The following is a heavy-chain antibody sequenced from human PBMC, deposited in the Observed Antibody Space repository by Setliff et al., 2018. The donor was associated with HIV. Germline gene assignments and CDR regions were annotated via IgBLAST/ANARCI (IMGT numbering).Heavy chain of an antibody. CDR2: INPHTGVT. CDR3: ARDFTYDYDSSGPG. D-gene: IGHD3-22*01. V-gene: IGHV1-2*02. Sequence: ASVKVSCKTSGYIFIRYYIFWVRQAPGQGLEWMGNINPHTGVTRYAEKFQGRVTMTRDTSISTIYMELSRLRSDDTAVYYCARDFTYDYDSSGPGWGQGTLVTVSS. J-gene: IGHJ4*02. CDR1: GYIFIRYY.